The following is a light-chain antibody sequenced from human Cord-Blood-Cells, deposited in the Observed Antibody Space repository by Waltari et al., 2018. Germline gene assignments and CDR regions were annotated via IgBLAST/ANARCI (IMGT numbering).Light chain of an antibody. Sequence: EIVLTQSPATLSLSPGERPTLACRASQSVSSYLAWSQQKPGQAPRLLIYDATNRANGIPARFSGSGSGTDFTLTISSLEPEDFAVYYCQQRSNWPPYTFGQGTKLEIK. CDR2: DAT. J-gene: IGKJ2*01. CDR1: QSVSSY. V-gene: IGKV3-11*01. CDR3: QQRSNWPPYT.